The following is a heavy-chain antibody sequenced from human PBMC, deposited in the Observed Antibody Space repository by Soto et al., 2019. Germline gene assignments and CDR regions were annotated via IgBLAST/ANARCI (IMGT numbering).Heavy chain of an antibody. CDR2: ISSSSSYI. D-gene: IGHD3-10*01. CDR3: ASGGRFGELDDAFDI. CDR1: GFTFSSYS. J-gene: IGHJ3*02. Sequence: GGSLRLSCAASGFTFSSYSMNWVRQAPGKGLEWVSSISSSSSYIYYADSVKGRFTIARDNAKNSLYLQMNSLRAEDTAVYYCASGGRFGELDDAFDIWGQGTMVTVSS. V-gene: IGHV3-21*01.